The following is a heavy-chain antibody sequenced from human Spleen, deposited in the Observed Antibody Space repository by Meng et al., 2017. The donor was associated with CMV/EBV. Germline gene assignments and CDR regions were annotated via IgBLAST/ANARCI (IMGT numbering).Heavy chain of an antibody. CDR3: ACGRFGSESYLFDY. J-gene: IGHJ4*02. Sequence: QITLQESGPTLVKPTQTSQLTCTFSGFSLRTSGMVVGWIHQPPGKALEWLALIYWDDDKRYNPSLKTRLTITKDTSKNQVVLTMPKTDPVDRSTYFCACGRFGSESYLFDYWGQGTLVTVSS. V-gene: IGHV2-5*02. CDR2: IYWDDDK. D-gene: IGHD3-10*01. CDR1: GFSLRTSGMV.